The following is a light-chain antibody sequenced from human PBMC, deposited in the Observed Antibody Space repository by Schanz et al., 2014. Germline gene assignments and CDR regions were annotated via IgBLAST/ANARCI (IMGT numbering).Light chain of an antibody. J-gene: IGLJ1*01. CDR2: DVT. CDR1: SSDVGAYNY. CDR3: SSYAGSHNYV. Sequence: QSALTQPPSASGSPGQSVTISCTGTSSDVGAYNYVSWYQQHPGKAPKLIISDVTRRPSGVPDRFSGSKSGNTASLTVSGLQAEDEADFYCSSYAGSHNYVFGTGTKLTVL. V-gene: IGLV2-8*01.